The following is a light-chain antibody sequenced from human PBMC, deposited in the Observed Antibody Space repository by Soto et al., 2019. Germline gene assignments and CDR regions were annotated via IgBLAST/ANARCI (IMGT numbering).Light chain of an antibody. CDR1: NSDIGGYNY. V-gene: IGLV2-11*01. J-gene: IGLJ3*02. CDR3: CSYAGTYNFWV. Sequence: QSVLTQPRSVSGSPGQSVTISCTGTNSDIGGYNYVSWYQQHPGKAPKVMIYDVSRRPSGVPDRFSGSKSGNTASLTISGLKAEDEADYYCCSYAGTYNFWVFGGGTKLTVL. CDR2: DVS.